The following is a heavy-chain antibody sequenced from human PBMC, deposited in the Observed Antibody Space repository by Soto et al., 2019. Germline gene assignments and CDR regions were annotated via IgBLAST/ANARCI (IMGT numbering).Heavy chain of an antibody. CDR3: ARDWNGYNIFDY. Sequence: PSENLPLTYTVSGSSINSSGYYWGWIRQPPGKGLEWIGSMFYGVSTYYNPSLKSRVTVSVDTSKNQFSLNLSSVTAADTAVYYCARDWNGYNIFDYWGRGLRVTVSS. CDR2: MFYGVST. J-gene: IGHJ4*02. V-gene: IGHV4-39*07. CDR1: GSSINSSGYY. D-gene: IGHD5-12*01.